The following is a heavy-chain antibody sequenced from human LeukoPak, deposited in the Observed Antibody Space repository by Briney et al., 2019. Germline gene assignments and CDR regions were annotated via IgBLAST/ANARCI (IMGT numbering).Heavy chain of an antibody. CDR2: INPNSGGT. V-gene: IGHV1-2*06. CDR3: AREQIVGATVYY. D-gene: IGHD1-26*01. Sequence: GASVKVSCKASGYTFTGYYMHWVRQAPGQGLEWMGRINPNSGGTNYAQKFQGRVTMTRDTSISTAYMELSRLRSDDTAVYYCAREQIVGATVYYWGRGTLVTVSS. CDR1: GYTFTGYY. J-gene: IGHJ4*02.